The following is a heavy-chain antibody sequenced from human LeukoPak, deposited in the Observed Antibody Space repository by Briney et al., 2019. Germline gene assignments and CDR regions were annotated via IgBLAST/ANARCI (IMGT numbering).Heavy chain of an antibody. Sequence: ASVKVSCKASGYTFTGYYMHWVRQAPGQGLEWMGWINPNSGGTNYAQKFQGWVTMTRDTSISTAYMELSRLRSDDTAVYYCARDRLGYYDSSGYYRPLDYWGQGTLVTVSS. CDR1: GYTFTGYY. CDR2: INPNSGGT. D-gene: IGHD3-22*01. J-gene: IGHJ4*02. CDR3: ARDRLGYYDSSGYYRPLDY. V-gene: IGHV1-2*04.